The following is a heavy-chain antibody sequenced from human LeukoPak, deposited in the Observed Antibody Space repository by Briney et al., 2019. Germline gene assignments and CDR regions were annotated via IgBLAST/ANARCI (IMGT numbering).Heavy chain of an antibody. Sequence: ASVRVSCKASGYTFTSYDINWVRQATGQGLEWMGWINPNSGGTNYAQKFQGRVTMTRDTSISTAYMELSRLRSDDTAVYYCARDVGEYCSSTSCYASDYWGQGTLVTVSS. D-gene: IGHD2-2*01. J-gene: IGHJ4*02. CDR3: ARDVGEYCSSTSCYASDY. CDR2: INPNSGGT. CDR1: GYTFTSYD. V-gene: IGHV1-2*02.